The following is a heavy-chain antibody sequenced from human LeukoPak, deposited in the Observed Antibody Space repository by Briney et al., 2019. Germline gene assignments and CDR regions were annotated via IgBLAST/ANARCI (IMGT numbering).Heavy chain of an antibody. D-gene: IGHD1-26*01. CDR2: MKEDGTEI. Sequence: GGSLRLSCVVSGFTFSWSTMTWVRQAPGKGPEWVAKMKEDGTEIHYVDSVKGRFTISRDNAKNSLYLEMNSLRVEDTGVYYCATGGAPGGRFENWGQGMLVTVSS. CDR1: GFTFSWST. V-gene: IGHV3-7*01. J-gene: IGHJ4*02. CDR3: ATGGAPGGRFEN.